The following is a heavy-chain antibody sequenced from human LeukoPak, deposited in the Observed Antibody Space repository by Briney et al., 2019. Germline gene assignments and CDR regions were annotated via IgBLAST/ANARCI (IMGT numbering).Heavy chain of an antibody. CDR2: ISSSGSTI. CDR3: AKDGGGYDILTGYYTKYYFDY. V-gene: IGHV3-11*01. CDR1: GFTFSDYY. Sequence: GGSLRLSCAASGFTFSDYYMSWIRQAPGKGLEWVSYISSSGSTIYYADSVKGRFTISRDNAKNSLYLQMNSLRAEDTAVYYCAKDGGGYDILTGYYTKYYFDYWGQGTLVTVSS. D-gene: IGHD3-9*01. J-gene: IGHJ4*02.